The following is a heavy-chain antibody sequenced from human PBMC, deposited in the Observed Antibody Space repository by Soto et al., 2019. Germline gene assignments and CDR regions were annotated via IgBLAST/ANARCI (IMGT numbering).Heavy chain of an antibody. CDR1: GYTFTTYP. V-gene: IGHV1-18*01. CDR2: ISTYNGNT. J-gene: IGHJ4*02. CDR3: AREGSGWDFER. D-gene: IGHD6-19*01. Sequence: GASVKVSCKASGYTFTTYPITWVRQAPGQGLEWMGWISTYNGNTNYAQGLQDRDSMTTDTSTSTAYLELRSLRSDDTAVYFCAREGSGWDFERWGQGTPVTVSS.